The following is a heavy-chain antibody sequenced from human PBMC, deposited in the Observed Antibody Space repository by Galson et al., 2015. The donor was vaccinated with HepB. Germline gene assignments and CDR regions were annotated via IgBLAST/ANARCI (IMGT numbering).Heavy chain of an antibody. Sequence: PALVKPTQTLTLTCTFSGFSLSTRGMCVSWIRQPPGEALEWLALIDWDDDKYYSTSLKTRLTISKDTSKNQVVLTMTNMDPVDTATYYCARTTGGGYCTSFTCYDYYYYMDVWGKGTTVTVSS. CDR3: ARTTGGGYCTSFTCYDYYYYMDV. CDR2: IDWDDDK. D-gene: IGHD2-2*01. V-gene: IGHV2-70*01. J-gene: IGHJ6*03. CDR1: GFSLSTRGMC.